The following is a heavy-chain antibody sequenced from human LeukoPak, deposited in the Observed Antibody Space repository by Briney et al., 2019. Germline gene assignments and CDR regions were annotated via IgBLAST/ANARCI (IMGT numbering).Heavy chain of an antibody. CDR2: INHSGST. V-gene: IGHV4-34*01. D-gene: IGHD5-12*01. CDR3: ARARGSGPFDY. Sequence: SETLSLTCAVYGGSFSGYYWSWIRQPPGKGQEWIGEINHSGSTNYNPSLRSRVTISVDTSKNQFSLKLSSVTAADTAVYYCARARGSGPFDYWGQGTLVTVSS. CDR1: GGSFSGYY. J-gene: IGHJ4*02.